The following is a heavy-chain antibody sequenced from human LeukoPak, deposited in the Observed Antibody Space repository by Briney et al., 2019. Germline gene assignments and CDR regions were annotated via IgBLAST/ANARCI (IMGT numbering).Heavy chain of an antibody. V-gene: IGHV4-39*01. CDR3: ARQGANWFDP. CDR2: TYYSGST. Sequence: PSETLSLTCTVSGGTISSSSYYWGWIRQSPGKGLEWIGSTYYSGSTYYNPSLKSRVTMSVDTSKNQFSLKLSSVTAADTAVYYCARQGANWFDPWGQGTLVTVSS. CDR1: GGTISSSSYY. J-gene: IGHJ5*02. D-gene: IGHD3-16*01.